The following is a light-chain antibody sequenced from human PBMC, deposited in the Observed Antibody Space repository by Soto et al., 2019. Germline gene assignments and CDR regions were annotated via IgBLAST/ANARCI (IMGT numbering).Light chain of an antibody. V-gene: IGKV1-5*01. CDR2: GAS. J-gene: IGKJ2*01. CDR3: QQYFNYPYT. Sequence: DIPMTQSPSTLSASVGDTVTITCRASQSISAWLAWYRQKPGKAPELLIYGASNLESGVPSRFSGSVSGTDFTLSIHSLQPEDFSTYYCQQYFNYPYTFGQGSRLEIK. CDR1: QSISAW.